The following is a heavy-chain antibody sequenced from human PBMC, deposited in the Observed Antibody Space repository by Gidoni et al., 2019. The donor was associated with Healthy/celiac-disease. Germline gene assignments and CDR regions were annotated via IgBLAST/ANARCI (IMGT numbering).Heavy chain of an antibody. D-gene: IGHD4-17*01. J-gene: IGHJ4*02. Sequence: QVQLVQSGAEVKKPGASVKVSCQASGYTFTGYYMHWVRQAPGQGLEWMGWINPNSGGTNYAQKFQGWVTMTRDTSISTAYMELSRLRSDDTAVYYCARDYHGGPGAMGYWGQGTLVTVSS. CDR1: GYTFTGYY. V-gene: IGHV1-2*04. CDR2: INPNSGGT. CDR3: ARDYHGGPGAMGY.